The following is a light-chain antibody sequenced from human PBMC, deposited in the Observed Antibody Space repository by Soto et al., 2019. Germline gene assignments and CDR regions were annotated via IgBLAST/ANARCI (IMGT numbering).Light chain of an antibody. V-gene: IGKV1-39*01. CDR1: QSVSHY. J-gene: IGKJ2*01. CDR2: AAS. CDR3: QQSYSAPRT. Sequence: DIQMTQSPSSLSAFVGDRVTITCRASQSVSHYLKWYQQNPGQAPRLLIYAASSFQSWVPSRFSGSGSGTDFSLTISSLLPEHFVTYYCQQSYSAPRTFGHGTKLEIK.